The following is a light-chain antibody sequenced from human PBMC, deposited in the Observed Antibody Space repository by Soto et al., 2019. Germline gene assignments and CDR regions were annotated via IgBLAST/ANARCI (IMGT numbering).Light chain of an antibody. CDR2: GAS. CDR1: QSVSSN. CDR3: QQHGSSGT. V-gene: IGKV3-15*01. Sequence: EIMMTQSPATLSVSPGERATLSCRASQSVSSNLAWYQQKPGQAPRLLIYGASSRATGIPARFSGSGSGTEFTLTISSLQSEDFAVYYCQQHGSSGTFGQGTKV. J-gene: IGKJ1*01.